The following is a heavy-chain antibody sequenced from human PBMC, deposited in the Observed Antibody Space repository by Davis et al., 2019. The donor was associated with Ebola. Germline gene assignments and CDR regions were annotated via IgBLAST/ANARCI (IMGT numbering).Heavy chain of an antibody. V-gene: IGHV3-23*01. CDR2: ISGSGGST. J-gene: IGHJ3*02. Sequence: PGGSLRLSCAASGFTFSSYAMSWVRQAPGTGLEWVTAISGSGGSTYYADSVKGRFTISRDTSKNTLYLQMNSLRAEDTAVYYCAKDAGHCSGGSCSDAFDIWGQGTMVTVSS. D-gene: IGHD2-15*01. CDR3: AKDAGHCSGGSCSDAFDI. CDR1: GFTFSSYA.